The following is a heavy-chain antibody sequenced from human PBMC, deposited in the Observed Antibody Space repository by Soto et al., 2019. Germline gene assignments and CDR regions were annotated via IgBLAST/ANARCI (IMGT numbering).Heavy chain of an antibody. CDR1: GFTFRNYW. Sequence: EVQLVESGGGWVQPGGSLRLSCAASGFTFRNYWMSWVRQAPGMVLEWVAIIKQDGSEKYYVDSVKGRFTISRDNAKNSLFLQMNSLRVEDTAVHMCARFMGTDGWSNHAFGLWGQGTMVTVSS. J-gene: IGHJ3*01. CDR3: ARFMGTDGWSNHAFGL. CDR2: IKQDGSEK. V-gene: IGHV3-7*01. D-gene: IGHD6-19*01.